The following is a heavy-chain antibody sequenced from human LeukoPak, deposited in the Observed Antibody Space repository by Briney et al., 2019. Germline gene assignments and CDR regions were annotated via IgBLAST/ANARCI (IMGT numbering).Heavy chain of an antibody. CDR2: ISGSGGST. CDR1: GFTFSSYA. Sequence: GGSLRLSCAASGFTFSSYAMSWVRQAPGKGLEWVSAISGSGGSTYYADSVKGRFTISRDNSKNTLYLQMNSLRAEDTAVYYCASRGRWLQSPIDYWGQGTLVTVSS. CDR3: ASRGRWLQSPIDY. D-gene: IGHD5-24*01. J-gene: IGHJ4*02. V-gene: IGHV3-23*01.